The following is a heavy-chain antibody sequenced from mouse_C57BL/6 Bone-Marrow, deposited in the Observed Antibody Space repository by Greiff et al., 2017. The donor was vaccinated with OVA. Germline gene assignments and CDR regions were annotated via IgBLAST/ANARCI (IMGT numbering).Heavy chain of an antibody. CDR3: ASLYYYGSSLYAMDY. D-gene: IGHD1-1*01. V-gene: IGHV2-2*01. Sequence: VQLQQSGPGLVQPSQSLSITCTVSGFSLTSYGVHWVRQSPGQGLEWLGVIWSGGSTDYNAAFISRLSISKDNSKRQVFFKMNSLQADDTAIYYCASLYYYGSSLYAMDYWGQGTSVTVSS. CDR2: IWSGGST. CDR1: GFSLTSYG. J-gene: IGHJ4*01.